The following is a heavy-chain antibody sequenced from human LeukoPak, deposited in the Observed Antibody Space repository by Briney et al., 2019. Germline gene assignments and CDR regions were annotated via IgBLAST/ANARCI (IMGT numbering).Heavy chain of an antibody. J-gene: IGHJ6*02. CDR3: ARTSDLAAAGTMRYYYYYGMDV. V-gene: IGHV3-7*01. D-gene: IGHD6-13*01. CDR2: IKQDGSEK. CDR1: GFTFSSYW. Sequence: GGSLRLSCAASGFTFSSYWMSWVRQAPGKGLEWVANIKQDGSEKYYVDSVKGRFTISRDNAKNSLYLQMNSLRAEYTAVYYCARTSDLAAAGTMRYYYYYGMDVWGQGTTVTVSS.